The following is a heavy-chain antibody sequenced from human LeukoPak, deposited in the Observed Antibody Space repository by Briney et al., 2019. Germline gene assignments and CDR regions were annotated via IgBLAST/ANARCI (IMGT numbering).Heavy chain of an antibody. V-gene: IGHV4-34*01. D-gene: IGHD3-22*01. CDR1: GGSFTGYY. CDR3: ARGSPLYYYDTSGYYAAY. CDR2: INHSRST. Sequence: SETLSLTCTVSGGSFTGYYWSWIRQPPGKGLEWIGEINHSRSTVYNPSLKSRVTISIDTSQNQFSLKLSSVTAADTAVYYCARGSPLYYYDTSGYYAAYWGQGTRVTVSS. J-gene: IGHJ4*02.